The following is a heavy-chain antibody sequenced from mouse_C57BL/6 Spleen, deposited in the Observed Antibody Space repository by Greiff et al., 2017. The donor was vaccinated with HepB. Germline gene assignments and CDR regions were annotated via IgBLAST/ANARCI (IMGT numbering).Heavy chain of an antibody. CDR1: GFTFTDYY. Sequence: EVNVVESGGGLVQPGGSLSLSCAASGFTFTDYYMSWVRQPPGKALEWLGFIRNKANGYTTEYSASVKGRFTISRDNSPSILYLQMNALRAEDSATYYCARLGASGTGYYFDYWGQGTTLTVSS. J-gene: IGHJ2*01. CDR2: IRNKANGYTT. V-gene: IGHV7-3*01. D-gene: IGHD4-1*01. CDR3: ARLGASGTGYYFDY.